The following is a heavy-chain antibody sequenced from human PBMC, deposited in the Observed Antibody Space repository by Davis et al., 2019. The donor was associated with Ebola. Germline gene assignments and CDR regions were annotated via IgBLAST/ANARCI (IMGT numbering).Heavy chain of an antibody. J-gene: IGHJ3*02. CDR1: GYSISSGYY. CDR3: ASLLGHAFDI. CDR2: IYHSGST. D-gene: IGHD3-3*02. Sequence: PSETLSLTCTVSGYSISSGYYWGWIRQPPGKGLEWIGSIYHSGSTYYNPSLKSRVTISVDTSKNQFSLKLSSVTAADTAVYYCASLLGHAFDIWGQGTMVTVSS. V-gene: IGHV4-38-2*02.